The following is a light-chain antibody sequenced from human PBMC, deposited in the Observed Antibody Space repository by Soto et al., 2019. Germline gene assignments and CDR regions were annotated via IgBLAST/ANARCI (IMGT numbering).Light chain of an antibody. Sequence: EIVLTQSPGSLSLSPGERATLSCRASQSVDSSFFAWYQQKPGQAPRLLIYGASNRATGIPERFSGRGSGTDFTRTITGLEPEDFAVYYCQQYVSAVTFGQGTKVEIK. CDR1: QSVDSSF. J-gene: IGKJ1*01. V-gene: IGKV3-20*01. CDR3: QQYVSAVT. CDR2: GAS.